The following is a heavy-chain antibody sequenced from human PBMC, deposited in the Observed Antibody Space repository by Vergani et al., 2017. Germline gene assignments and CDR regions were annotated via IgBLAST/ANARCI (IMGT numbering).Heavy chain of an antibody. J-gene: IGHJ3*02. CDR3: ARGQRITMIVVVIRRAAFDI. V-gene: IGHV4-61*01. CDR2: IYYSGST. CDR1: GGSVSSGSYY. D-gene: IGHD3-22*01. Sequence: QVQLQESGPGLVKPSETLSLTCTVSGGSVSSGSYYWSWIRQPPGKGLEWIGYIYYSGSTNYNPSLKSRVTISVDTSKNQFSLKLSSVTAADTAVYYCARGQRITMIVVVIRRAAFDIWGQGTMVTVSS.